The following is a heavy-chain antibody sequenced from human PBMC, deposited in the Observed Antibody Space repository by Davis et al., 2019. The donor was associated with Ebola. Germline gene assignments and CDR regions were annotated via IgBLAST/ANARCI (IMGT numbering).Heavy chain of an antibody. CDR3: ARDRYYYGSGSYGD. D-gene: IGHD3-10*01. V-gene: IGHV3-48*02. J-gene: IGHJ4*02. CDR1: GFTFSSYS. CDR2: ISSSSSTI. Sequence: GESLKISCAASGFTFSSYSMNWVRQAPGKGLEWVSYISSSSSTIYYAESVKGRFTISRDNAKNSLYLQMNSLRDEDTAVYYCARDRYYYGSGSYGDWGKGTLVTVSS.